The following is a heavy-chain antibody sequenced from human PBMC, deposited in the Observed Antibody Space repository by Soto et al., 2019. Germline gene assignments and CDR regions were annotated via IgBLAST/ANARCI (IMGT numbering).Heavy chain of an antibody. D-gene: IGHD3-9*01. CDR2: MYNTGST. Sequence: SETLSLTCTVSGGSISGYYWSWIRQPPGKGLEWIGYMYNTGSTVYNPTLKSRITILVDTSENQFSLKLTSVTAADTAVYYCARHTDDILTGNEALDIWGQGTVVTVSS. CDR3: ARHTDDILTGNEALDI. CDR1: GGSISGYY. J-gene: IGHJ3*02. V-gene: IGHV4-59*08.